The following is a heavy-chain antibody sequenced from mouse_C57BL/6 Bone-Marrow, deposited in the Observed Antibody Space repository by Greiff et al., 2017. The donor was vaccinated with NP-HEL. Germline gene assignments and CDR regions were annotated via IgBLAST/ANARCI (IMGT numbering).Heavy chain of an antibody. D-gene: IGHD2-5*01. Sequence: QVQLKQSGPELVKPGASVKISCKASGYAFSSSWMNWVKQRPGKGLEWIGRIYPGDGATNYNGKFKGKATLTADKSSSTAYMQLSSLTSEDTAVYFCAMVYYSNDDWYFDVWGKGTTVTVSA. J-gene: IGHJ1*03. V-gene: IGHV1-82*01. CDR3: AMVYYSNDDWYFDV. CDR1: GYAFSSSW. CDR2: IYPGDGAT.